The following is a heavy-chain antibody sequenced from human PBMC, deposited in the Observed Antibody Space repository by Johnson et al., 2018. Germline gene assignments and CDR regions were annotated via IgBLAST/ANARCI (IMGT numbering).Heavy chain of an antibody. CDR1: GFTFSSSS. V-gene: IGHV3-21*01. Sequence: VQLVESGGGLVKPGGSLRLSCAASGFTFSSSSMNWVRQAPGQGLEWVSSISSSSSYLYYADSVTGRYTSSRANAKNSRYLQMTSLRAEDTAVYYCARARSGDMGWYCCRDVWGQGTTVTVS. CDR3: ARARSGDMGWYCCRDV. CDR2: ISSSSSYL. D-gene: IGHD3-10*01. J-gene: IGHJ6*02.